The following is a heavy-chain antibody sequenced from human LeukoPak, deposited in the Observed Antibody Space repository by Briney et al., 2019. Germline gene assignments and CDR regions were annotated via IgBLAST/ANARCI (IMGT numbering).Heavy chain of an antibody. J-gene: IGHJ4*02. CDR2: TYHSGST. V-gene: IGHV4-30-2*01. CDR1: GGSISSGGYS. Sequence: SQTLSLTCAVSGGSISSGGYSWSWIRQPPGKGLEWIGYTYHSGSTYYNPSLKSRVTISVDRSKNQFSLKLSSVTAADTAVYYCAREEYYYDSSGYFDWGQGTLVTVSS. D-gene: IGHD3-22*01. CDR3: AREEYYYDSSGYFD.